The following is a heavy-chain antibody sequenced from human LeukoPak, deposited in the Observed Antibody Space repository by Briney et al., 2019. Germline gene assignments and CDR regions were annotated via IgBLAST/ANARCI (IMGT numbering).Heavy chain of an antibody. V-gene: IGHV4-59*12. J-gene: IGHJ6*02. CDR1: GGSISSYY. Sequence: PSETLSLTCTVSGGSISSYYWSWIRQPPGKGLECIGYIYYSGSTNYSPSLKSRVTMSVDTSKNQFSLKLSSVTAADTAVYYCARDRESYYGSGSYGMDVWGQGTTVTVSS. CDR2: IYYSGST. D-gene: IGHD3-10*01. CDR3: ARDRESYYGSGSYGMDV.